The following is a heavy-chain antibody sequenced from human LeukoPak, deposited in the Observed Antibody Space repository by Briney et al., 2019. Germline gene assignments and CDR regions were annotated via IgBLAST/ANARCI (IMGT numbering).Heavy chain of an antibody. CDR2: IIPIFGTA. CDR3: ARPAYYDSSGYDLWAFDI. J-gene: IGHJ3*02. Sequence: SVKVSCKASGGTFSSYAISWVRQAPGQGLEWMGRIIPIFGTANYAQKFQDRVTITADKSTSTAYMELSSLRSEDTAVYYCARPAYYDSSGYDLWAFDIWGQGTMVTVSS. D-gene: IGHD3-22*01. CDR1: GGTFSSYA. V-gene: IGHV1-69*06.